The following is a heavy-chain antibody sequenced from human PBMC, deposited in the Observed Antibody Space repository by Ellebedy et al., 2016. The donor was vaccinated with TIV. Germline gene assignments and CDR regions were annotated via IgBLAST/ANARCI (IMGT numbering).Heavy chain of an antibody. Sequence: SETLSLTXTVSGGSIYGSDSYWGWIRQSPEKGLEWIGTIYFTGSTLYNPSLKSRVTISLDTSKNDFSLRMTSMTAADTAVYYCARHLYHNSRADYWGQGILVTVSS. V-gene: IGHV4-39*01. CDR2: IYFTGST. CDR3: ARHLYHNSRADY. D-gene: IGHD2/OR15-2a*01. CDR1: GGSIYGSDSY. J-gene: IGHJ4*02.